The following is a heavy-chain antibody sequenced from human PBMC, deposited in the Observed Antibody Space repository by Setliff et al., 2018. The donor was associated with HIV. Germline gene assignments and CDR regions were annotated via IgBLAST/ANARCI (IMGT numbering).Heavy chain of an antibody. D-gene: IGHD4-4*01. V-gene: IGHV4-34*01. CDR2: ANHDENT. CDR1: GGSFSGYY. J-gene: IGHJ4*02. CDR3: ARSPTSNYLYYFDF. Sequence: LSLTCAVYGGSFSGYYWSWIRQPPKKGLEWIGEANHDENTNYNPSLKSRVTISLDTSKNQFSLKVSSVTAADTAVYYCARSPTSNYLYYFDFWGQGTLVTVSS.